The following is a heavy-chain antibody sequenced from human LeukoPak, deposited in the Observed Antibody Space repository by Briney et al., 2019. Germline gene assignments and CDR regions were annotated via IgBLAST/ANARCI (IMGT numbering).Heavy chain of an antibody. Sequence: PSETLSLTCTVSGVSISSSSYYWGWIRQPPGKGLEWIGSIYYSGSTYYNPSLKSRVTISVDTSKNQFSLKLSSVTAADTAVYYCAQITMVRGVYMDVWGKGTTVTVSS. D-gene: IGHD3-10*01. J-gene: IGHJ6*03. CDR1: GVSISSSSYY. CDR2: IYYSGST. CDR3: AQITMVRGVYMDV. V-gene: IGHV4-39*01.